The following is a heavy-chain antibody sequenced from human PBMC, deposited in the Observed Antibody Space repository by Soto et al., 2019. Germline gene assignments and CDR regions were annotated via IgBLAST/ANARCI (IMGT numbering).Heavy chain of an antibody. CDR3: AGPIRAESSGYGMDV. Sequence: GESLKISCKGSGYSFTNYWIAWVRQMPGKGLEWMGIIYPGDSATRYSPSFQGQVTMSADKSTSTAYLQWRSLKASDTAMHYCAGPIRAESSGYGMDVWGQGTTVTVSS. V-gene: IGHV5-51*01. D-gene: IGHD3-22*01. CDR2: IYPGDSAT. CDR1: GYSFTNYW. J-gene: IGHJ6*02.